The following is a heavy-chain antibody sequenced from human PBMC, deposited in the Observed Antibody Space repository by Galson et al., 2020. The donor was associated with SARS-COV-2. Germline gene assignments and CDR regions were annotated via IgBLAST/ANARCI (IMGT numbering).Heavy chain of an antibody. J-gene: IGHJ4*02. CDR3: ARLVGTGFYRFDL. D-gene: IGHD3-9*01. CDR2: VNHNGGA. CDR1: GGSLSDSF. Sequence: SETLSLTCAVYGGSLSDSFWGWIRQPPGKGLEWIGEVNHNGGATYNPSLKSRVTISVDKSKNQFHLKMNSVTAADTAVYFCARLVGTGFYRFDLWGQGTLATVSS. V-gene: IGHV4-34*01.